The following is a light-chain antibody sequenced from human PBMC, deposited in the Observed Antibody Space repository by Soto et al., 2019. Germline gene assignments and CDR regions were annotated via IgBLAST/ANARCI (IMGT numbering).Light chain of an antibody. CDR1: QYISTK. CDR3: QQFAASPRT. J-gene: IGKJ1*01. Sequence: VLTQSPDSLSLSPGERATLSCRASQYISTKLAWYQQKPGQAPRLLFSGAFNRATDTPDRFSGSGSGTDFTLIISGVEAEDFAVYYCQQFAASPRTFGQGTTVEIK. V-gene: IGKV3-20*01. CDR2: GAF.